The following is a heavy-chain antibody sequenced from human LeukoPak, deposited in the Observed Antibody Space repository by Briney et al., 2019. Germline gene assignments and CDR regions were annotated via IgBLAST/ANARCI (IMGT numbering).Heavy chain of an antibody. CDR2: ISSSSSYI. CDR3: ARGAVAGTYYFDY. V-gene: IGHV3-21*01. Sequence: PGGSLRLSCAASGFTFSGSAMHWVRQASGKGLEWVSSISSSSSYIYYADSVKGRFTISRDNAKNSLYLQMNSLRAEDTAVYYCARGAVAGTYYFDYWGQGTLVTVSS. CDR1: GFTFSGSA. J-gene: IGHJ4*02. D-gene: IGHD6-19*01.